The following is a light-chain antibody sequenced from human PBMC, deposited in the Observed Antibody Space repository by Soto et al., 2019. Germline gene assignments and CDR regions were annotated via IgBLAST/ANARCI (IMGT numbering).Light chain of an antibody. CDR3: CSYAGSSAFVL. CDR1: SSDFSGYNY. J-gene: IGLJ2*01. V-gene: IGLV2-23*03. Sequence: QSALTQPASVSGSPGQSITLSCSATSSDFSGYNYVSWYQQHPGEAPKVMIYEGSKRPSGVSNRFSGSKSGNTASLTISGLQPEDEADYYCCSYAGSSAFVLFGGGTKLTVL. CDR2: EGS.